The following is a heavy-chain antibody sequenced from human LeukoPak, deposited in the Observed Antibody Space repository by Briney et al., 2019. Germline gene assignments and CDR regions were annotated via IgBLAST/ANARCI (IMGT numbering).Heavy chain of an antibody. CDR1: GGSISSYY. V-gene: IGHV4-59*08. J-gene: IGHJ2*01. CDR3: ARHQTWHDLHVDL. D-gene: IGHD2-21*02. CDR2: IYYSGST. Sequence: PSETLSLTCTVSGGSISSYYWSWIRQPPGKGLEWIGYIYYSGSTNYNPSLKSRVTISVDTSKNQFSLKLSSVTAADTAVYYCARHQTWHDLHVDLCGRGNRVSVSS.